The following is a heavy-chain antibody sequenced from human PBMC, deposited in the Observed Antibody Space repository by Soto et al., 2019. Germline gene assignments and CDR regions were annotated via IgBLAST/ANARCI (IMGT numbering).Heavy chain of an antibody. J-gene: IGHJ4*01. Sequence: EAPVLESGGGLVQPGGSLRLYCAASSFTFSNYAMTWVRQTPGKGLEGVSGISNSGDDTSYADSVKDRFTISRNNSNNTLYLQMNSLRADDTAIYYCVKGKYGDLGRGTLGTVSS. CDR3: VKGKYGD. CDR2: ISNSGDDT. CDR1: SFTFSNYA. D-gene: IGHD4-17*01. V-gene: IGHV3-23*01.